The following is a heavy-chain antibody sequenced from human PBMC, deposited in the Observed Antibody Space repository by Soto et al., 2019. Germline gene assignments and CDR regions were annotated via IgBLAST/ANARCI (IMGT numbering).Heavy chain of an antibody. J-gene: IGHJ4*02. CDR1: GYTFTGYY. CDR3: AGGAGYCSGGSCPYDY. D-gene: IGHD2-15*01. Sequence: QVQLVQSGAEVKKPGASVKVSCKASGYTFTGYYMHWVRQAPGQGLEWMGWINPNSGGTNYAQKFQGRVTMTRDTSISTAYMELSRLRSDDTAVYYCAGGAGYCSGGSCPYDYWGQGTLVTVSS. CDR2: INPNSGGT. V-gene: IGHV1-2*02.